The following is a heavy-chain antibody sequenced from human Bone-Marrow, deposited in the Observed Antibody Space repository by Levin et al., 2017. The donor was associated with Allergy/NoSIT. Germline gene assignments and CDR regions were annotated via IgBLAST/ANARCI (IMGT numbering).Heavy chain of an antibody. CDR1: GFVFRNYA. Sequence: GSLKISCAASGFVFRNYALSWVRQAPGKGLEWVSGISGRGDNTYYAQSVKGRFTVSRENSKNTLSLEMNSLSAEDTAIYYYAKDSTTEVTRDWHFDLWGRGTLVSVSS. CDR2: ISGRGDNT. V-gene: IGHV3-23*01. J-gene: IGHJ2*01. CDR3: AKDSTTEVTRDWHFDL. D-gene: IGHD5-18*01.